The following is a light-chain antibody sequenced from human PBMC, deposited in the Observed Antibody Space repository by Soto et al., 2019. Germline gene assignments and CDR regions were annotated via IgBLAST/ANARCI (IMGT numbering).Light chain of an antibody. Sequence: DIQMTQSPSSLSASVGDRVTLTCRASQGISTHLNWYQHKPGKAPKLLIYAASSLQSGVPSRFSGSGSGTDFTLTISSLQPEDFATYYCQQSYTTPRYSFGQGTKLEIK. CDR3: QQSYTTPRYS. CDR2: AAS. J-gene: IGKJ2*03. CDR1: QGISTH. V-gene: IGKV1-39*01.